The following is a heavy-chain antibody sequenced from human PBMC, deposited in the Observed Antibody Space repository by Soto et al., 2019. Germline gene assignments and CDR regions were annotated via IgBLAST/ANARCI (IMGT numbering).Heavy chain of an antibody. J-gene: IGHJ2*01. CDR2: ISIGSSSM. V-gene: IGHV3-48*01. CDR1: GFTFRNYK. D-gene: IGHD7-27*01. Sequence: PGGSLRLSCEASGFTFRNYKMNWVRQAPGKGLEWVSQISIGSSSMDYADSVKGRFTISRDNSKNTLYLQMDSLSADDTAVYFCAKKGSPSGDHSNWYFDLWGRGTLVTVSS. CDR3: AKKGSPSGDHSNWYFDL.